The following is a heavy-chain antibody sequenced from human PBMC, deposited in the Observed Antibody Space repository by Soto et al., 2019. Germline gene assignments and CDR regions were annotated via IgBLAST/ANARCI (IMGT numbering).Heavy chain of an antibody. Sequence: QVQLVESGGGVVQPGRSLRLSCAASGFTFSSYAMHWVRQAPGKGLEWVAVISYDGSNKYYADSVKGRFTISRDNSKNTLYLQMNSLRPEDTAVYYCARVVAVAGPDYWGQGTLVTDSS. CDR2: ISYDGSNK. D-gene: IGHD6-19*01. CDR1: GFTFSSYA. V-gene: IGHV3-30-3*01. CDR3: ARVVAVAGPDY. J-gene: IGHJ4*02.